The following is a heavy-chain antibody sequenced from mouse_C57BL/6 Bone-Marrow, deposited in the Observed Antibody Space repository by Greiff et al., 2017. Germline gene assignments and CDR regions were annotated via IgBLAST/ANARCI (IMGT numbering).Heavy chain of an antibody. V-gene: IGHV1-63*01. Sequence: VQLQQSGAELVRPGTSVKMSCKASGYTFTNYWIGWAKQRPGHGLAWIGDIYPGGGYTNYNEKFKGKATLTADKSSSTAYMQFSSLTSEDSAIYYCARMGYYGSSSFAYWGQGTLVTVSA. J-gene: IGHJ3*01. CDR2: IYPGGGYT. CDR3: ARMGYYGSSSFAY. CDR1: GYTFTNYW. D-gene: IGHD1-1*01.